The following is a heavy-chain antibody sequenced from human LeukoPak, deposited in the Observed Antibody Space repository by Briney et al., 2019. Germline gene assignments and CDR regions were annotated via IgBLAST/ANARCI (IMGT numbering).Heavy chain of an antibody. CDR3: ARHFTYYYDSSGYPRDAFDI. V-gene: IGHV4-59*08. CDR2: IYYSGST. Sequence: PSETLSLTCTVSGGSISGYYWSWIRQSPGKGLVWIGYIYYSGSTNYNPSLKSRVTISVDMSGNQFFLRLSSVTAADTALYYCARHFTYYYDSSGYPRDAFDIWGQGTTVTVSS. J-gene: IGHJ3*02. D-gene: IGHD3-22*01. CDR1: GGSISGYY.